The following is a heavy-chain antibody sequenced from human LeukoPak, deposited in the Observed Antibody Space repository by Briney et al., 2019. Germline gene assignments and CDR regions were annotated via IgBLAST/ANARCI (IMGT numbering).Heavy chain of an antibody. CDR3: AKDGLYDYVWGSYRLVNRFDP. D-gene: IGHD3-16*02. J-gene: IGHJ5*02. Sequence: GGSLRLSCAASGFTFSSYAMSWVRQAPGKGLEWVSAISGSGGSTYYADSVKGRFTISRDNSKNTLYLQMNSLRAEDTAVYYCAKDGLYDYVWGSYRLVNRFDPWGQGTLVTVSS. CDR1: GFTFSSYA. CDR2: ISGSGGST. V-gene: IGHV3-23*01.